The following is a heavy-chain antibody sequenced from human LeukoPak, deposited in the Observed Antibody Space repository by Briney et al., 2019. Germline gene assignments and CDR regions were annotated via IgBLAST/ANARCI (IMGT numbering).Heavy chain of an antibody. J-gene: IGHJ5*02. CDR2: IYYSGST. CDR3: ARVLPPMITFGGVIVAYNWFDP. CDR1: GGSISSYY. V-gene: IGHV4-59*01. D-gene: IGHD3-16*02. Sequence: PSETLSLTCTVSGGSISSYYWSWLRQPPGKGLEWIGYIYYSGSTNYNPSLKSRVTISVDTSKNQFSLKLSSVTAAVTAVYYCARVLPPMITFGGVIVAYNWFDPWGQGTLVTVSS.